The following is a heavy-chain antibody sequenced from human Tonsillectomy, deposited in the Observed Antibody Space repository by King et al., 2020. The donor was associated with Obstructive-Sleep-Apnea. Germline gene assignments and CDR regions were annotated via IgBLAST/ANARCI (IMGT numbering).Heavy chain of an antibody. CDR3: ARLSPPALFFDY. D-gene: IGHD6-25*01. CDR2: IYNSGST. CDR1: GGSITSGGYY. Sequence: QLQESGRGLVKSSQTLSLTCTVSGGSITSGGYYWSWIRQHQGKGLEWIGYIYNSGSTYYNPSLKSRVTISVDTSKNQFSLKLISVTAADTAVYYRARLSPPALFFDYWGQGTPITVSS. J-gene: IGHJ4*02. V-gene: IGHV4-31*03.